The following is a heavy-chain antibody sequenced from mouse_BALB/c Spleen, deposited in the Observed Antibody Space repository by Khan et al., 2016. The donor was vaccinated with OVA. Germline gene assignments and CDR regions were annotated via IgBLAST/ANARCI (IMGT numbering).Heavy chain of an antibody. J-gene: IGHJ3*01. Sequence: QVQLQQSGTELVRPGASVKLSCKASGYTFTGYWMNWVKQRPGQGLEWIGMIDPSDSETHYNQMFKDKATLTVDKFSSTAYMQLSSLTSEDSAVYYCTRREKYGYDPSWFAYWGQGTLVTVSA. D-gene: IGHD2-2*01. CDR1: GYTFTGYW. CDR2: IDPSDSET. V-gene: IGHV1-61*01. CDR3: TRREKYGYDPSWFAY.